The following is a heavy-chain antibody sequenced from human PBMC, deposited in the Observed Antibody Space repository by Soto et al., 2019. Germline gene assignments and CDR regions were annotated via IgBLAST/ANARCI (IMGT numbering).Heavy chain of an antibody. J-gene: IGHJ3*02. Sequence: ASVKVSCKASGYTFTSYGISWVRQAPGQGLEWMGWISAYNGNTNYAQKLQGRVTMTTDTSTSTAYMELRSLRSDDTAVYYCARERRPHDWYEVKNAFDIWGKGTMVPVAS. CDR3: ARERRPHDWYEVKNAFDI. CDR2: ISAYNGNT. V-gene: IGHV1-18*01. D-gene: IGHD1-1*01. CDR1: GYTFTSYG.